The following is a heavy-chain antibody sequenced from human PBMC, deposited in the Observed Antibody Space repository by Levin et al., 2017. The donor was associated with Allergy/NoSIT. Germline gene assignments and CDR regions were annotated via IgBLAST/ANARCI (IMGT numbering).Heavy chain of an antibody. J-gene: IGHJ3*02. CDR3: ARVKYNWNDGEAFDI. Sequence: SQTLSLPCAISGDSVSSNSAAWHWIRQSPSRGLEWLGRTYYRSKWYNDYAVSVKSRITINPDTSKNQFSLQLNSVTPEDTAVYYCARVKYNWNDGEAFDIWGQGTMVTVSS. D-gene: IGHD1-20*01. V-gene: IGHV6-1*01. CDR1: GDSVSSNSAA. CDR2: TYYRSKWYN.